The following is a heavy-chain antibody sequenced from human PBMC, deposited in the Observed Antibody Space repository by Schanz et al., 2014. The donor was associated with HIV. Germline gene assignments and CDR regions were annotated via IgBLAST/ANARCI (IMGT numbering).Heavy chain of an antibody. CDR2: ISSDGSEE. V-gene: IGHV3-30*18. CDR1: GFTFSSFG. CDR3: AKEEQQLGGVGGYHFDY. D-gene: IGHD6-13*01. J-gene: IGHJ4*02. Sequence: QVQLVESGGGVVQPGRSLRLSCAASGFTFSSFGMHWVRQAPGKGLEWVAVISSDGSEEYFADSVKGRFTISRDNSKNTLYLQMNSLRAEDTAVYYCAKEEQQLGGVGGYHFDYWGQGTLVTVSS.